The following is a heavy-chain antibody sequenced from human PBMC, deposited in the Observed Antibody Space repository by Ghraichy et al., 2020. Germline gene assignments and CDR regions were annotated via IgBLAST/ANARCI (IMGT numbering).Heavy chain of an antibody. CDR1: GGSISSSSYY. CDR3: AIRYCSSTSCYTLPKYWYFDL. D-gene: IGHD2-2*02. Sequence: SKTLSLTCTVSGGSISSSSYYWGWIRQPPGKGLEWIGSIYYSGSTYYNPSLKSRVTISVDTSKNQFSLKLSSVTAADTAVYYCAIRYCSSTSCYTLPKYWYFDLWGRGTLVTVSS. CDR2: IYYSGST. J-gene: IGHJ2*01. V-gene: IGHV4-39*01.